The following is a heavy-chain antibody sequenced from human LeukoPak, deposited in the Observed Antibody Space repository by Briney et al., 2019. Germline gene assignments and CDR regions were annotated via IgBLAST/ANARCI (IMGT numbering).Heavy chain of an antibody. D-gene: IGHD2-2*01. CDR1: GFTFSSYG. CDR3: AKGALGYCSSTGCYFDY. CDR2: IRYDGDNK. Sequence: PGGSLRLSCAASGFTFSSYGLHWVRQAPGKGLEWVAFIRYDGDNKYYADSVKGRFTISRDNSKNTLYLQMNSLRTEDTAVYYCAKGALGYCSSTGCYFDYWGQGTLVTVSS. V-gene: IGHV3-30*02. J-gene: IGHJ4*02.